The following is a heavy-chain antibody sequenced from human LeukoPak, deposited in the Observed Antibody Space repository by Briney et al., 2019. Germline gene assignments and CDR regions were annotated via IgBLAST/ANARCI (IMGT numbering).Heavy chain of an antibody. CDR1: GASISTNSYY. Sequence: PSETLSLTCTVSGASISTNSYYWGWIRQPPGKGLEWIGSIYYSGSTYYNPSLKSRVTISIDTSKNQFSLRLRSVTAADTAVYYCARQIAGYSSGWLSPYYFDYWGQGTLVTVSS. D-gene: IGHD6-19*01. CDR2: IYYSGST. J-gene: IGHJ4*02. CDR3: ARQIAGYSSGWLSPYYFDY. V-gene: IGHV4-39*07.